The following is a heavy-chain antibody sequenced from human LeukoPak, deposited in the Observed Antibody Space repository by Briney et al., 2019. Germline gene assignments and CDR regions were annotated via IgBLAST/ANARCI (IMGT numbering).Heavy chain of an antibody. CDR1: GFTFSSYA. CDR2: ISGSGGST. V-gene: IGHV3-23*01. J-gene: IGHJ4*02. D-gene: IGHD3-3*01. CDR3: AKAIDVLRFLEWLPFDY. Sequence: PGGSLRLSCAASGFTFSSYAMNWVRQAPGKGLEWVSAISGSGGSTYYADSVKGRFTIFRDNSKNTLYLQMNSLRAEDTAVYYCAKAIDVLRFLEWLPFDYWGQGTLVTVSS.